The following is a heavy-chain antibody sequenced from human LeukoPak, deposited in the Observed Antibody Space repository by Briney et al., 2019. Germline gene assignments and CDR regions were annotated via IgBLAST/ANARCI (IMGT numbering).Heavy chain of an antibody. CDR3: ARTNSPTLFWSGYYYYFDY. D-gene: IGHD3-3*01. Sequence: ASVKVSCKASGYTFTSYGISWVRQAPGQGLEWMGWISAYNGNTNYAQKLQGRVTMTTDTSTSTAYMELRSLRSDDTAVYYCARTNSPTLFWSGYYYYFDYWGQGTLVTVSS. CDR1: GYTFTSYG. V-gene: IGHV1-18*01. J-gene: IGHJ4*02. CDR2: ISAYNGNT.